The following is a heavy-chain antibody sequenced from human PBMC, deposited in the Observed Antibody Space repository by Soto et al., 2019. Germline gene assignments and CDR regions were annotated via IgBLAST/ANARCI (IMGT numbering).Heavy chain of an antibody. CDR3: ARSSRTYSSSWYSDYYYYGMDV. CDR1: GGSISSYY. CDR2: IYYSGST. J-gene: IGHJ6*02. D-gene: IGHD6-13*01. Sequence: LSLTCTVSGGSISSYYWSWIRQPPGKGLEWIGYIYYSGSTNYNPSLKSRVTISVDTSKNQFSLKLSSVTAADTAVYYCARSSRTYSSSWYSDYYYYGMDVWGQGTTVTVSS. V-gene: IGHV4-59*01.